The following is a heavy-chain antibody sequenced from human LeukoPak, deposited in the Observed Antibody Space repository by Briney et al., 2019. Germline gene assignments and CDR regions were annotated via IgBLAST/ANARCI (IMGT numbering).Heavy chain of an antibody. CDR3: ARGRLSRVPRSAKPEY. Sequence: SETLSLTCTVSGGSISSYYWSWIRQPPGKGLEWIGYIYYSGSTNYNPSLKSRVTISVDTSKNQFSLKLSSVTAADTAVYYCARGRLSRVPRSAKPEYWGQGTLVTVSS. V-gene: IGHV4-59*01. J-gene: IGHJ1*01. D-gene: IGHD1-14*01. CDR1: GGSISSYY. CDR2: IYYSGST.